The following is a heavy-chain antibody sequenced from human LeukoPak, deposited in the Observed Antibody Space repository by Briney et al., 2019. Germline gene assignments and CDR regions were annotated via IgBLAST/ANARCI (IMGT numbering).Heavy chain of an antibody. D-gene: IGHD2-2*01. CDR1: GYTFTSYD. Sequence: ASVKVSCKASGYTFTSYDINWVRQATGQGLEWMGWMNPNSGNTGYAQKFQGRATMTRNTSISTAYMELSSLRSEDTAVYYCARGERFRYCSSTSCYLYYWGQGTLVTVSS. CDR3: ARGERFRYCSSTSCYLYY. CDR2: MNPNSGNT. V-gene: IGHV1-8*01. J-gene: IGHJ4*02.